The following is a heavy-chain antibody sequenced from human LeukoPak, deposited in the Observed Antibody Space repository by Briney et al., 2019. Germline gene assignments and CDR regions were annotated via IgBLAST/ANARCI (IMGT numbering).Heavy chain of an antibody. D-gene: IGHD2-15*01. CDR3: AKDVRLGYCSGGSCYRSSWFDP. CDR2: ISGSGGST. V-gene: IGHV3-23*01. J-gene: IGHJ5*02. CDR1: GFTFSSYA. Sequence: GGSLRLSCAASGFTFSSYAMSWVRQAPGKGLEWASAISGSGGSTYYADSVKGRFTVSRDNSKNTLYLQMNSLRAEDTAVYYCAKDVRLGYCSGGSCYRSSWFDPWGQGTLVTVSS.